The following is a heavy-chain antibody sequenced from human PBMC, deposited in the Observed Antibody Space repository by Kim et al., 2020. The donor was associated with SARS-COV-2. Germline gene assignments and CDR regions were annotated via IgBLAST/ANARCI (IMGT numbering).Heavy chain of an antibody. D-gene: IGHD2-8*02. CDR3: ARLYAFTGGYTAYYFD. CDR2: LSYSGRR. CDR1: GASIGSHGYF. V-gene: IGHV4-39*01. Sequence: SETLSLTCTVSGASIGSHGYFWAWIRQPPGRGLEWIGSLSYSGRRYYNPSLERRITTSLDTSKKQFSLRLTSVTAADTAADHCARLYAFTGGYTAYYFD. J-gene: IGHJ4*01.